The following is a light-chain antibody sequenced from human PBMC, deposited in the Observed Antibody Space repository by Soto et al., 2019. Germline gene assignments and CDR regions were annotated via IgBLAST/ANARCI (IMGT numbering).Light chain of an antibody. CDR3: QQYNNWWT. Sequence: EIVLTQSPATLSLSPGERATLSCRASQSVSSYLAWYQQKPGQAPRLLIYGISTRATGVPDRFSGSGSGTDFTLTISRLEPEDFAVYYCQQYNNWWTFGQGTKVDIK. J-gene: IGKJ1*01. CDR1: QSVSSY. V-gene: IGKV3-11*01. CDR2: GIS.